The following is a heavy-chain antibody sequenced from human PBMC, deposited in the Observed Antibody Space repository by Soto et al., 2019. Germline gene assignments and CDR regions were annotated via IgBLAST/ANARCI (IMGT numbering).Heavy chain of an antibody. CDR1: GFTFSSYA. Sequence: PGGSLRLACAASGFTFSSYAMSWVRQAPGKGLEWVSAISGSGGSTYYADSVKGRFTISRDNSKNTLYLQMNSLRAEDTAVYYCAKDLVASSSWYGYHYYYGMDVRGQGTTVTVSS. V-gene: IGHV3-23*01. CDR2: ISGSGGST. D-gene: IGHD6-13*01. CDR3: AKDLVASSSWYGYHYYYGMDV. J-gene: IGHJ6*02.